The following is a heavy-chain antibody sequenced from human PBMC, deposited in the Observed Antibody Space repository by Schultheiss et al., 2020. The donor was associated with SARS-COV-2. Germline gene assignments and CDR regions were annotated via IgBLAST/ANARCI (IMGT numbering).Heavy chain of an antibody. J-gene: IGHJ5*01. Sequence: SETLSLTCTVSGGSISSGDYYWSWIRQPPGKGLEWIGYIYYSGSTYYNPSLKSRVTISVDTSKNQFSLKLSSVTAADTAVYYCARHYPFYEDSGYRWFDLWGQGTLVTVSS. D-gene: IGHD3-22*01. V-gene: IGHV4-30-4*01. CDR1: GGSISSGDYY. CDR2: IYYSGST. CDR3: ARHYPFYEDSGYRWFDL.